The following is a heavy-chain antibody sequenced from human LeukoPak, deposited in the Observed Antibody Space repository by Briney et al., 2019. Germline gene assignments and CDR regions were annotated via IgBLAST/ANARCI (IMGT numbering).Heavy chain of an antibody. J-gene: IGHJ4*02. CDR2: IKQDGTEK. D-gene: IGHD2-2*01. V-gene: IGHV3-7*01. CDR3: ARGLHSLRRSTLDY. Sequence: GGSLRLSCAASGLTFTSYWITWVRQAPGKGREWVANIKQDGTEKNYGDSGKGRFTISRDNARNSLYLQMNSLRDEDTAVYYCARGLHSLRRSTLDYWGQGTLVTVSS. CDR1: GLTFTSYW.